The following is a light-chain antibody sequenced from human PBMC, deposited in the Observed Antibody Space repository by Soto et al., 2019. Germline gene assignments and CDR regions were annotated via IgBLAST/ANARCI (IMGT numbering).Light chain of an antibody. Sequence: QSVLTQPASVSGSPGQSITISCTGTSSGVGGYNYVSWYQQHPGKAPKLIIYDVTNRPSGVSNRFSGSKSGNTASLTISGLQAEDEADYYCSSYTISSTCVFGGGTKVTVL. CDR1: SSGVGGYNY. CDR2: DVT. CDR3: SSYTISSTCV. V-gene: IGLV2-14*01. J-gene: IGLJ3*02.